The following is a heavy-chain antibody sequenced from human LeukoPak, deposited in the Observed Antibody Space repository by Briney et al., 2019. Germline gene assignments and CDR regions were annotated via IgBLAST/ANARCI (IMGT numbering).Heavy chain of an antibody. V-gene: IGHV4-61*02. CDR1: GDSVSSGDYY. CDR2: ISSSGST. D-gene: IGHD3-22*01. Sequence: NRSETLSLTCTVSGDSVSSGDYYWSWIRQPAGKGLEWIGRISSSGSTNYNPSLKSRVTISVDTSKNQFSLKLSSVTAAGTAVYFCARGPYSYDSSGAFDIWGQGTMVTVSS. J-gene: IGHJ3*02. CDR3: ARGPYSYDSSGAFDI.